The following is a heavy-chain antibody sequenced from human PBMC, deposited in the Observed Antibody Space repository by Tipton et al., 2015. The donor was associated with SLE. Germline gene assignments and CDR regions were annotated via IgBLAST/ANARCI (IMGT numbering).Heavy chain of an antibody. V-gene: IGHV4-39*07. D-gene: IGHD6-13*01. Sequence: TLSLTCTVSGGSIRSSAYYWGWIRQPPGKGLEWIGSIYYSGTTYYSPSLSSRVTISVDTSKNQFFLRLSSVSAADTAVYYCALVAAVGRIDYWGQGTLVTVSS. CDR3: ALVAAVGRIDY. J-gene: IGHJ4*02. CDR1: GGSIRSSAYY. CDR2: IYYSGTT.